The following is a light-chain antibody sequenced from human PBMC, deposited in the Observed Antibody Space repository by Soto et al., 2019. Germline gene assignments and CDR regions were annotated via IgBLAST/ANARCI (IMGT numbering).Light chain of an antibody. V-gene: IGKV1-39*01. Sequence: DIKMTQSPSSLSASVGDRVTISCRASQSISRFLSWYRQKPGKAPNLLIYAASSLQSGVPSRFSGTGSGTDFTLTISSLQPEDFATYYCQQSSTTPWTFGQGTKVDIK. CDR1: QSISRF. J-gene: IGKJ1*01. CDR3: QQSSTTPWT. CDR2: AAS.